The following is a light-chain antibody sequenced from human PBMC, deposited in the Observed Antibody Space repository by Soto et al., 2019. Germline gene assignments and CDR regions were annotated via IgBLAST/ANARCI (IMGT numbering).Light chain of an antibody. CDR3: VQHDTDPLT. Sequence: ETVMTQSPATLSVSPGERVTLSCRASPAISRNVAWHQQKKGQAPRLLIYDASTRATGIPARLSGSGSTTEFAPTISSLQSEDFATYYCVQHDTDPLTFGGGTKVDIK. V-gene: IGKV3-15*01. J-gene: IGKJ4*01. CDR2: DAS. CDR1: PAISRN.